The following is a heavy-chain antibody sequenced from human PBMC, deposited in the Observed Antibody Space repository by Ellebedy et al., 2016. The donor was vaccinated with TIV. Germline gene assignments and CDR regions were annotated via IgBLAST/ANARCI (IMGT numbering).Heavy chain of an antibody. CDR1: GGPVRRYF. CDR2: IFTSGSF. V-gene: IGHV4-4*07. D-gene: IGHD1-1*01. J-gene: IGHJ6*03. Sequence: SETLSLTXTVSGGPVRRYFWSWIRQPAGKGLVWIWRIFTSGSFNYNPSLMSRLTMSVVTSKNQISLRLNSVTTADTAVYYCARVHCSITTCDYYYMDVWGKGTTVTVSS. CDR3: ARVHCSITTCDYYYMDV.